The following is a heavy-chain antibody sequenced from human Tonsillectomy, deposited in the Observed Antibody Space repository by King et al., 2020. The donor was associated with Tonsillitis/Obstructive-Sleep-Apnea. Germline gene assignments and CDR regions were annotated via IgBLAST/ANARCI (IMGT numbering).Heavy chain of an antibody. CDR2: IYYSGST. CDR1: GGSISSYY. V-gene: IGHV4-59*08. CDR3: ARLDDILTGPKYMDV. Sequence: VQLQESGPGLVKPSETLSLTCTVSGGSISSYYWSWIRQPPGEGLEWIGYIYYSGSTNYNPSLKSRVTISVDTYKNQFSLKLSSVTAADTAVYYCARLDDILTGPKYMDVWGKGTTVTVSS. D-gene: IGHD3-9*01. J-gene: IGHJ6*03.